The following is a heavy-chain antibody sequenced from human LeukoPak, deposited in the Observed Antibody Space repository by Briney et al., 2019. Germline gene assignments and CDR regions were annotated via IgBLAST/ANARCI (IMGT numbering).Heavy chain of an antibody. CDR3: ARHTTSGWYQAVY. D-gene: IGHD6-19*01. Sequence: SETLSLTCTVSGGSISNYFWSWIRQPPGKGLEWIGYISYSGNTDHNPSLKSRVTISVDTSKNQFSLRLSSVTTADTAVYYCARHTTSGWYQAVYWGQGILVTASS. J-gene: IGHJ4*02. V-gene: IGHV4-59*01. CDR2: ISYSGNT. CDR1: GGSISNYF.